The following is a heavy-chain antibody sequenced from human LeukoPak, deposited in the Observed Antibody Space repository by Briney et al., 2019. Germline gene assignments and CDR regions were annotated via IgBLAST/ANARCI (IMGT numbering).Heavy chain of an antibody. Sequence: ATVKISCKVSGYTFTDYYMHWVQQAPGKGLEWMGLVDPEDGETIYAEKFQGRVTITADTSTDTAYMELSSLRSEDTAVYYCATATVTTGHKYFQHWGQGTLVTVSS. CDR1: GYTFTDYY. V-gene: IGHV1-69-2*01. CDR2: VDPEDGET. CDR3: ATATVTTGHKYFQH. J-gene: IGHJ1*01. D-gene: IGHD4-17*01.